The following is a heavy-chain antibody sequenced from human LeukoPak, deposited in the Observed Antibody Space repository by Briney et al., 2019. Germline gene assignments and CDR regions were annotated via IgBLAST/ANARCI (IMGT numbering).Heavy chain of an antibody. V-gene: IGHV3-66*04. CDR3: ARLTSGNGLDV. Sequence: GGSLRLSCAASGFTVSNNYMTWVRQAPGKGLEWVSVIYSGNRTKYADSVKGRFIISRDNSKNTLLFQMNSLRAEDTAVYYCARLTSGNGLDVWGQGTT. CDR2: IYSGNRT. J-gene: IGHJ6*02. D-gene: IGHD3-3*01. CDR1: GFTVSNNY.